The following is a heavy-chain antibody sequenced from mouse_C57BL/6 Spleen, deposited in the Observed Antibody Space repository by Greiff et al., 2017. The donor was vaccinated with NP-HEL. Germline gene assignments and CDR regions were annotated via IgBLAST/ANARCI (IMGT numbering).Heavy chain of an antibody. J-gene: IGHJ2*01. Sequence: DVQLVESGGDLVKPGGSLKLSCAASGFTFSSYGMSWVRQTPDKRLEWVATISSGGSYTYYPDSVKGRFTISRDNAKNTLYLQMSSLKSEDTAMYYCARQDSHFDYWGQGTTLTVSS. CDR1: GFTFSSYG. CDR2: ISSGGSYT. V-gene: IGHV5-6*01. CDR3: ARQDSHFDY.